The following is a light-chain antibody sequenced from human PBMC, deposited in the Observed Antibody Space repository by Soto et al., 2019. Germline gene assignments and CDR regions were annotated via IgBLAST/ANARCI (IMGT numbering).Light chain of an antibody. CDR2: SNG. J-gene: IGLJ2*01. Sequence: QSVLPQPPSASGTPGQRVTISCSGSSSNIGSNTVNWYQQLPGTAPNLLIYSNGHRPSGVPDRFSGSKSGTSASLAISGLQSEDEADYYCVAWDDSLNGLVFGGGTKLTVL. CDR3: VAWDDSLNGLV. CDR1: SSNIGSNT. V-gene: IGLV1-44*01.